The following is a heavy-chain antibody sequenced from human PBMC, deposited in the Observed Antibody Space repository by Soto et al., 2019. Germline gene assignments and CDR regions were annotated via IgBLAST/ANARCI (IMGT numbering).Heavy chain of an antibody. D-gene: IGHD1-26*01. CDR1: GGSISSYY. CDR2: IYYSGST. V-gene: IGHV4-59*08. J-gene: IGHJ5*02. CDR3: ARQGGSYWNNWCDP. Sequence: SETLSLTCTVSGGSISSYYWSWTRHPPGKGLEWIGYIYYSGSTNYNPSLKSRVTISVDTSKNQFSLKLSSVTAADTAVYYCARQGGSYWNNWCDPWGQGTLVTVCS.